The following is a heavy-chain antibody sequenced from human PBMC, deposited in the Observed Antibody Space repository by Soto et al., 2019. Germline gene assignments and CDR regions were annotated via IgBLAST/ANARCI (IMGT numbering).Heavy chain of an antibody. D-gene: IGHD6-13*01. J-gene: IGHJ4*02. CDR2: IWYDGSNK. CDR3: ARDPQGYSGRWGIDY. CDR1: GFTFSSYG. V-gene: IGHV3-33*01. Sequence: QVQLVESGGGVVQPGRSLRLSCAASGFTFSSYGMHWVRQAPGKGLEWVAVIWYDGSNKYYADSVKGRFTISRDNCKNTLYLQRNSLRAEDTDVYYCARDPQGYSGRWGIDYWGQGTLVTVSS.